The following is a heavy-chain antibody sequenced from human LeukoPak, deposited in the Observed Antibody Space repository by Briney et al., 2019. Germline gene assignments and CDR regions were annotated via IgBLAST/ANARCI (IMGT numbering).Heavy chain of an antibody. D-gene: IGHD6-19*01. CDR1: GGSISSYY. CDR2: IYYSGST. V-gene: IGHV4-59*08. CDR3: ATQGYSSGWYMYY. J-gene: IGHJ4*02. Sequence: SETLSLTCTVSGGSISSYYWSWIRQPPGKGREWIVYIYYSGSTNYNASLKSRVTISVDTSKNQFSLKLSSVTAADTAVYYCATQGYSSGWYMYYWGQGTLVTVSS.